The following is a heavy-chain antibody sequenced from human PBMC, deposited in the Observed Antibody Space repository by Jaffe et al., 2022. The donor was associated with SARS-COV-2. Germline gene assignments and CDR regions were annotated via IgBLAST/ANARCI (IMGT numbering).Heavy chain of an antibody. V-gene: IGHV3-15*01. CDR1: GFTFSSAW. D-gene: IGHD1-7*01. J-gene: IGHJ4*02. Sequence: EVQLVESGGGLVKPGGSLRLSCAASGFTFSSAWMNWVRQAPGKGLEWVGRIKSNFNGGTIDYAAPVKGRFTISRDDSKNLLYLQMDSLKTDDTALYYCISGTTIQGPTSDFDYWGQGTLVTVSS. CDR2: IKSNFNGGTI. CDR3: ISGTTIQGPTSDFDY.